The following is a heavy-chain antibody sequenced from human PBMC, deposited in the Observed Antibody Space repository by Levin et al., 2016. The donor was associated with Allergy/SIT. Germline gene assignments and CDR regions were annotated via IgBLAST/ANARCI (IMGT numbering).Heavy chain of an antibody. CDR3: VHELGNYFDY. D-gene: IGHD7-27*01. CDR1: GYTFTDYY. CDR2: ISPKSGGT. Sequence: ASVKVSCKTSGYTFTDYYVHWVRQAPGQGLEWMGWISPKSGGTNYAQKFQGRVTMTRDTSTSTVYMELSSLRSEDTAVYYCVHELGNYFDYWGQGNPGHRLL. V-gene: IGHV1-2*02. J-gene: IGHJ4*02.